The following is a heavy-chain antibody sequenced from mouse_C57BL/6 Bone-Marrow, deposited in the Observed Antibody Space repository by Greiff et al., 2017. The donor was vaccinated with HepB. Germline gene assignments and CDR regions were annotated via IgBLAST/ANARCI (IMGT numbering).Heavy chain of an antibody. CDR2: ISDGGSYT. V-gene: IGHV5-4*01. J-gene: IGHJ1*03. CDR1: GFTFSSYA. D-gene: IGHD2-12*01. CDR3: ARGGPTIVTTWYLDV. Sequence: EVQRVESGGGLVKPGGSLKLSCAASGFTFSSYAVSWVRQTPEKRLEWVATISDGGSYTYYPDNVKGRFTISRDNAKNNLYLQMGHLKSEDTAMYYCARGGPTIVTTWYLDVWGTGTTVTVSS.